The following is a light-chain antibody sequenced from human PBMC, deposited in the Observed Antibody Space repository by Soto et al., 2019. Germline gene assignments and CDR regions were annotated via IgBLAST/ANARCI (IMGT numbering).Light chain of an antibody. CDR2: EAS. CDR1: TSDIGSYNL. V-gene: IGLV2-23*01. J-gene: IGLJ1*01. CDR3: CSYAGSSTWV. Sequence: QSALTQPASVSGSPGQSITISCTGTTSDIGSYNLVSWYQQHPGKVPKIIIYEASKRPSGAPYRFSGSKSGNTASLTISGLQVEDEADYYCCSYAGSSTWVFGTGTKLTVL.